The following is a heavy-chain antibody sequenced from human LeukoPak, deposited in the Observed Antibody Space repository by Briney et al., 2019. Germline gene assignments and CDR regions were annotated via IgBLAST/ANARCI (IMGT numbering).Heavy chain of an antibody. Sequence: SETLSLTCTVSGGSFSSYYWSWIRQPAGKGLEWIGRIYTSGSTNYNPSLKSRVTMSVDTSKNQFSLKLSSVTAADTAVYYCARDYYYGSGREWYFDYWGQGTLVTVSS. D-gene: IGHD3-10*01. V-gene: IGHV4-4*07. CDR1: GGSFSSYY. J-gene: IGHJ4*02. CDR2: IYTSGST. CDR3: ARDYYYGSGREWYFDY.